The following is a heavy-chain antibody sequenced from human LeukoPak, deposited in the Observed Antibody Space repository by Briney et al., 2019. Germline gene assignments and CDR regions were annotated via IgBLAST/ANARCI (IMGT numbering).Heavy chain of an antibody. CDR2: IKQEGGDK. Sequence: GGSLRLSCTASGFTFSTYWMSWVRQAPGKGLEWVATIKQEGGDKYYVDSVKGRFTISRDNAKNSLYLQMNSLRAEDTAVYYCARGSEWASGVSDYWGQGTLVTVSS. V-gene: IGHV3-7*01. J-gene: IGHJ4*02. CDR3: ARGSEWASGVSDY. D-gene: IGHD3-3*01. CDR1: GFTFSTYW.